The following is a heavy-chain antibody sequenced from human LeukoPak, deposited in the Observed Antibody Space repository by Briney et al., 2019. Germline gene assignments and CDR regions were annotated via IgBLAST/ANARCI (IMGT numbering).Heavy chain of an antibody. D-gene: IGHD3-3*01. J-gene: IGHJ4*02. V-gene: IGHV3-23*01. Sequence: PGGSLRLSCAASGFTFSSYAMSWVRQAPGKGLEWVSAISGSGGSTYYADSVKGRFTISRDNSKNTLYLQMNSLRAEDTAVYYCAKDGSAYYDFWSGYYTSGEGEYYFDYWGQGTLVTVSS. CDR1: GFTFSSYA. CDR3: AKDGSAYYDFWSGYYTSGEGEYYFDY. CDR2: ISGSGGST.